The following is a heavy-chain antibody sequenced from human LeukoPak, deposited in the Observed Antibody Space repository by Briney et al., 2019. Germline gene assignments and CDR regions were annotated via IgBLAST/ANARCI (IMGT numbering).Heavy chain of an antibody. CDR3: ARSLGMVRGVIIPAYFDY. CDR2: IKQDGSEK. Sequence: GGSLRLSCAASGCTFSSYWMSWVRQAPGKGLEWVANIKQDGSEKYYVDSVKGRLTISRDNAKNSLYLQMNSLRAEDTAVYYCARSLGMVRGVIIPAYFDYWGQGTLVTVSS. J-gene: IGHJ4*02. V-gene: IGHV3-7*03. D-gene: IGHD3-10*01. CDR1: GCTFSSYW.